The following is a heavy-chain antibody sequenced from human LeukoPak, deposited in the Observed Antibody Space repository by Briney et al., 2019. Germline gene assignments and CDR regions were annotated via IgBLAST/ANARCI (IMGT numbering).Heavy chain of an antibody. V-gene: IGHV3-30*02. Sequence: GGSLRLSCAASGFTFSSYGMHWVRQAPGKGLEWVAFIRYDGSSKYYADSVKGRFTISRDNSKNTLYLQMNSLRAEDTAVYYCAKHGRITIFGVVTHDAFDIWGQGTMVTVSS. CDR3: AKHGRITIFGVVTHDAFDI. D-gene: IGHD3-3*01. J-gene: IGHJ3*02. CDR2: IRYDGSSK. CDR1: GFTFSSYG.